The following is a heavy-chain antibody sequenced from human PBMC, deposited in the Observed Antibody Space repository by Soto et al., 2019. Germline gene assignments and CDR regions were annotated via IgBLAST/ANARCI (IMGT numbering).Heavy chain of an antibody. CDR2: IYYSGST. V-gene: IGHV4-59*01. CDR3: ASTDYGDSPYWYFDL. Sequence: QVQLQESGPGLVKPSETLSLTCTVSGGSISSYYWSWIRQPPGKGLEWIGYIYYSGSTNYNPSLKSRVTISVDTSKNQFSLKLGSVTAADTAVYYCASTDYGDSPYWYFDLWGRGTLVTVSS. CDR1: GGSISSYY. J-gene: IGHJ2*01. D-gene: IGHD4-17*01.